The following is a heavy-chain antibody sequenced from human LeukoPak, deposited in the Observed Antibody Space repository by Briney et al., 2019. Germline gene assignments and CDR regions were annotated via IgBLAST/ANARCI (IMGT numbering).Heavy chain of an antibody. D-gene: IGHD3-22*01. V-gene: IGHV1-46*01. Sequence: ASVKVSCKASGYTFTSYYMYWVRQAPGQGLEWMGIINPNRGSTSYAQKFQGRVTMTRDMSTSTVYMELSSLGSEDMAVYYCATGGHVRVYDSSAYYGHYWGQGTLVTVSS. CDR3: ATGGHVRVYDSSAYYGHY. CDR2: INPNRGST. CDR1: GYTFTSYY. J-gene: IGHJ4*02.